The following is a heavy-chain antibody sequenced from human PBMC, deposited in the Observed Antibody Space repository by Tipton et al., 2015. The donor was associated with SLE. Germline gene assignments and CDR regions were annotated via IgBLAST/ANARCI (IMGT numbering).Heavy chain of an antibody. D-gene: IGHD4-17*01. Sequence: SLRLSCTVSGFTFSNYWMSWVRQAPGKGLEWVANIKQDGSEKYYVDSVKGRYTISRDNAKKSLYLQMNSLRADDTAVYYCATNRHEGDYVSGWDYWGQGTLVTVSP. CDR3: ATNRHEGDYVSGWDY. J-gene: IGHJ4*02. V-gene: IGHV3-7*01. CDR1: GFTFSNYW. CDR2: IKQDGSEK.